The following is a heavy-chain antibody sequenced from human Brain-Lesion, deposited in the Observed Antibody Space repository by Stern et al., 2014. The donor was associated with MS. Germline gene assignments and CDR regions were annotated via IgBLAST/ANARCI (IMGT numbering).Heavy chain of an antibody. CDR3: ARHDGWLPHY. D-gene: IGHD5-12*01. Sequence: VQLVQSGPGLVKPSETLSLTCSVSGGSISRSTYYWGWIRQPPGKGLEWIGSIYYSGTTYYNPSLKSRVTIAPSPTQFSLRLTSVTAADTAVYYCARHDGWLPHYWSQGTLVTVSS. CDR1: GGSISRSTYY. CDR2: IYYSGTT. V-gene: IGHV4-39*01. J-gene: IGHJ4*02.